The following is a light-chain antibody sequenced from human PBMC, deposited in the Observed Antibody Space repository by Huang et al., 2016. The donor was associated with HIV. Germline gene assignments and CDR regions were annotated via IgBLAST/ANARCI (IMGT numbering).Light chain of an antibody. V-gene: IGKV2-28*01. CDR3: MQALQTPLT. Sequence: DIVMTQSPLSLSVTPGEPASISCRSSQSLLHRNGNNYLDWYLQKPGQSPQLLIYVASSRASGIPDRFNGSGSGTDVTLKISRVEAEDVGVYYCMQALQTPLTFGGETKVEVK. J-gene: IGKJ4*01. CDR1: QSLLHRNGNNY. CDR2: VAS.